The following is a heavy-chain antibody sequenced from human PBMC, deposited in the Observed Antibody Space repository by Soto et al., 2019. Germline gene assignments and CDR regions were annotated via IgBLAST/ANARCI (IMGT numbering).Heavy chain of an antibody. V-gene: IGHV1-69*02. CDR2: IIPILGIA. CDR3: ARRSKDRTGAYAFDI. D-gene: IGHD1-1*01. Sequence: QVQLVQSGAEVKKPGSSVKVSCKASGGTFSSYTISWVRQAPGQGLEWMGRIIPILGIAHYAQKFQGRVTITADKSTSTAYMELSSLRSEDTAVYYCARRSKDRTGAYAFDIWGQGTMVTVSS. CDR1: GGTFSSYT. J-gene: IGHJ3*02.